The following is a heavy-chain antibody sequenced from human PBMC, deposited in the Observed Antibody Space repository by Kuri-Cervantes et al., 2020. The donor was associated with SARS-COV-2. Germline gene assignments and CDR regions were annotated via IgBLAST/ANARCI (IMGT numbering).Heavy chain of an antibody. J-gene: IGHJ6*02. CDR3: AKDPTATTEYYYAMDV. CDR1: GFSFSSYA. Sequence: GGSLRLSCAASGFSFSSYAMSWVRQAPGKGLEWVSVISGGGTGAYYADSVKGRFTISRDNSKNTLYLQMNSLRAEDTAVYFCAKDPTATTEYYYAMDVWGQGTTVTVSS. D-gene: IGHD1-7*01. CDR2: ISGGGTGA. V-gene: IGHV3-23*01.